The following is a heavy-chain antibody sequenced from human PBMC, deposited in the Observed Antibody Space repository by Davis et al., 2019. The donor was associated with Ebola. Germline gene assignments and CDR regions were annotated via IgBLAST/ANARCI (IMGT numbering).Heavy chain of an antibody. J-gene: IGHJ4*02. CDR3: ARAQFPTTSDH. CDR2: INPHNNNT. D-gene: IGHD1-1*01. Sequence: AASVKVSCKASGYTFTHYGITWVRQAPGQGLEWMGWINPHNNNTNYGQIVQGRVTMTTDTSTSTAYMEVGSLRSDDTAVYYCARAQFPTTSDHWGQGTLVTVSS. CDR1: GYTFTHYG. V-gene: IGHV1-18*04.